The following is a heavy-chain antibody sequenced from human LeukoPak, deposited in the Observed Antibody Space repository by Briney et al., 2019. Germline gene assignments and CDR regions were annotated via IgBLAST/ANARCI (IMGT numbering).Heavy chain of an antibody. CDR2: ISYDGSNK. Sequence: PGRSLRLSCAASGFTFSSYAMHWVRQAPGKGLEWVAVISYDGSNKYYADSVKGRFTISRDNSKNTLYLQMNSLRTEDTAVYYCARGGDTMVRGVITNPDYWGQGTLVTVSS. V-gene: IGHV3-30*01. D-gene: IGHD3-10*01. CDR3: ARGGDTMVRGVITNPDY. CDR1: GFTFSSYA. J-gene: IGHJ4*02.